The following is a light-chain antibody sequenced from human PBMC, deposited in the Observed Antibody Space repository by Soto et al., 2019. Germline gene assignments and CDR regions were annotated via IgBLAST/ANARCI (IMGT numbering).Light chain of an antibody. V-gene: IGLV4-60*02. CDR1: SGHSTYI. CDR3: ETWDTNVVV. Sequence: QLVLTQPSSASASLGSSVKLTCTLSSGHSTYIIAWHQQQPGKAPRYLMKLEGSGSYNKGSGIPDRFSGSSSGADRYLTISNLQFEDEADYYCETWDTNVVVFGGGTKLTVL. CDR2: LEGSGSY. J-gene: IGLJ2*01.